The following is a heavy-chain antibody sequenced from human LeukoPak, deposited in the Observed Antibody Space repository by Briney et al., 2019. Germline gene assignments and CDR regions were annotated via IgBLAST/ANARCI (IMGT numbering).Heavy chain of an antibody. CDR2: ITSIGSYT. D-gene: IGHD1-26*01. J-gene: IGHJ6*03. CDR1: GFTFSSYN. V-gene: IGHV3-21*01. CDR3: ARDPYSGSYGDSYYYYMDV. Sequence: GGSLNLSWEASGFTFSSYNINWARQAPGKGREGVPPITSIGSYTFYADSVKGRFTISRDNAKNSLYLQMNSLRAEDTAIYYCARDPYSGSYGDSYYYYMDVWGKGTTVTISS.